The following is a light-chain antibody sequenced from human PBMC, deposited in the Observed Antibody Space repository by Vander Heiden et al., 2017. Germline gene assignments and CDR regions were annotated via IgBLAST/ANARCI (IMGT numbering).Light chain of an antibody. CDR1: QSISSY. V-gene: IGKV1-39*01. J-gene: IGKJ4*01. Sequence: VTLTCRASQSISSYLNWYQQKPGKAPKLLIYAASSLQSGVPSRFSGSGSGTDFTLTISSLQPEDFATYYCQQSYSTPLTFGGGTKVEIK. CDR2: AAS. CDR3: QQSYSTPLT.